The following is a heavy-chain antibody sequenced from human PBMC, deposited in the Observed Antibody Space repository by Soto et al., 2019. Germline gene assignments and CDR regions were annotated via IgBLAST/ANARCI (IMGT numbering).Heavy chain of an antibody. CDR3: ARGYDILTGYSNWFDP. Sequence: PGESLKISCKGSGYSFTSYWISWVRQMPGKGLEWMGRIDPSDSYTNYSPSFQGHVTISADKSISTAYLQWSSLKASDTAMYYCARGYDILTGYSNWFDPWGQGTLVTVSS. CDR2: IDPSDSYT. D-gene: IGHD3-9*01. CDR1: GYSFTSYW. V-gene: IGHV5-10-1*01. J-gene: IGHJ5*02.